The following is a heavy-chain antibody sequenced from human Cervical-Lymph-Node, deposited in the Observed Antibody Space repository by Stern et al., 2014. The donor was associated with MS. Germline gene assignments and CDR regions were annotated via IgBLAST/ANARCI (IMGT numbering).Heavy chain of an antibody. D-gene: IGHD3-10*01. Sequence: VQLVESGAEVKKPGSSVKVSCKSSGGISWARQAPGQGLEWMGGVIPFVGTSNYAQKFQGRVTITADTSTNTTYLRLSRLTSADTAVYYCARGSGDNWFGPWGQGTLVTVSS. CDR2: VIPFVGTS. CDR1: GG. CDR3: ARGSGDNWFGP. V-gene: IGHV1-69*06. J-gene: IGHJ5*02.